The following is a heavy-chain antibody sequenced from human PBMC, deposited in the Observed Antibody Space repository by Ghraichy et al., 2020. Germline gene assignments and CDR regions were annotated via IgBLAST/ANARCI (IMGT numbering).Heavy chain of an antibody. D-gene: IGHD3-3*01. J-gene: IGHJ4*01. Sequence: SETLSLSCSVSGGSISSYHWNWIRQPAGKGLEWIGRIYSSGSTDYNPSLKRRVTMSVDTSKNHFSLKVNSVTAADTAVYYCARGYWSCYHFDCWGHGTL. CDR1: GGSISSYH. CDR3: ARGYWSCYHFDC. CDR2: IYSSGST. V-gene: IGHV4-4*07.